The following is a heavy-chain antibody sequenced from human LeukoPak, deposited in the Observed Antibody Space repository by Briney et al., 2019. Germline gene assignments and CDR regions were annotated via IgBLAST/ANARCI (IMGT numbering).Heavy chain of an antibody. CDR2: ISPTSTYI. V-gene: IGHV3-21*04. CDR3: ARVYSSGWRYFDY. J-gene: IGHJ4*02. Sequence: PGGSLRLSCGASGFNFNNYNLNWVRQAPGKGLEWVSSISPTSTYIYYADSVKGRFTISRDDSKNTVYLQMNSLRAEDTAVYYCARVYSSGWRYFDYWGQGTLVTVSS. CDR1: GFNFNNYN. D-gene: IGHD6-19*01.